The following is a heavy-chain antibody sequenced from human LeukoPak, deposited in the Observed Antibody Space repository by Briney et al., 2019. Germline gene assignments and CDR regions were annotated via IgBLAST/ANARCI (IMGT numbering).Heavy chain of an antibody. V-gene: IGHV1-24*01. CDR3: ATDRSLNDFWN. CDR2: FDPEDGET. Sequence: GASVQVSCKASGYTFSDYYLHWVRQAPGKGLEWMGGFDPEDGETIYAQKFQGRVTMTEDTSTDTAYMELSSLRSEDTAVYYCATDRSLNDFWNWGQGTLVTVSS. D-gene: IGHD3-3*01. CDR1: GYTFSDYY. J-gene: IGHJ4*02.